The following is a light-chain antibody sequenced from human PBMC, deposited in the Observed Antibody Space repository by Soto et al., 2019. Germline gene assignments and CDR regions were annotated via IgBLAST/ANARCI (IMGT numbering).Light chain of an antibody. CDR2: GAS. Sequence: EIVVTPSPGILSLSPGERATLSCLASESIRGNFLAWHQQKPGQAPRLLIYGASIRATGIPDRFSGSGSGTDFTLTISRLEPEDFAVYYCQQYEKSPRTFGQGTKVDI. CDR3: QQYEKSPRT. V-gene: IGKV3-20*01. CDR1: ESIRGNF. J-gene: IGKJ1*01.